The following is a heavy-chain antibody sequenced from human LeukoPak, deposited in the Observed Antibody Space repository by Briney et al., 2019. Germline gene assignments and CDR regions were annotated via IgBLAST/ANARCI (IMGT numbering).Heavy chain of an antibody. CDR1: GGSISSYY. D-gene: IGHD6-19*01. J-gene: IGHJ5*02. CDR2: IYTSGST. CDR3: ARHWKYSSGWYAKQNWFDP. V-gene: IGHV4-4*07. Sequence: SETLSLTCTVSGGSISSYYWSWIRQPAGKGLEWIGRIYTSGSTNYNPSLKSRVTISVDTSKNQFSLKLSSVTAADTAVYYCARHWKYSSGWYAKQNWFDPWGQGTLVTVSS.